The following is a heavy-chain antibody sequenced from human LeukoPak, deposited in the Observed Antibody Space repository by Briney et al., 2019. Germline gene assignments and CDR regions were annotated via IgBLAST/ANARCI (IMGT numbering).Heavy chain of an antibody. CDR2: INPDSGGT. D-gene: IGHD1-26*01. J-gene: IGHJ4*02. CDR3: ARGGDLEGIVIAIYNY. Sequence: ASVRVSCKASGYRFTEYYIHWVRQAPGQGPEWMGRINPDSGGTDFAPRFQGRVTMTRDTSTSTVYMELSRLRSDDTAVYYCARGGDLEGIVIAIYNYWGQGSLVTVSS. CDR1: GYRFTEYY. V-gene: IGHV1-2*06.